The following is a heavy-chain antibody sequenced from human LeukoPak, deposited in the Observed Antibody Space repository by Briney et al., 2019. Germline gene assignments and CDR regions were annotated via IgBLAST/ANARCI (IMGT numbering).Heavy chain of an antibody. CDR2: IYHSGST. Sequence: SETLSLTCAVSGGSISSGGYSWSCIRQPPGKGLEWIGYIYHSGSTYYNPSLKSRVTISVDRSKNQFSLKLSSVTAADTAVYYCARGRGYSYVDAFDIWGQGTMVTVSS. J-gene: IGHJ3*02. CDR1: GGSISSGGYS. CDR3: ARGRGYSYVDAFDI. D-gene: IGHD5-18*01. V-gene: IGHV4-30-2*01.